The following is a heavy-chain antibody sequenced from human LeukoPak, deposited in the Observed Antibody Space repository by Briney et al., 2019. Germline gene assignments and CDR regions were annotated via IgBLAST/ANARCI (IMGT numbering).Heavy chain of an antibody. J-gene: IGHJ4*02. Sequence: ASVKVSCKASGYTFTSYGISWVRQPPGQGLEWMGWISAYNGNTNYAQKLQGRVTMTTDTSTSTAYMELRSLRSDDTAVYYCARVLGPYYDSSGYYYFDYWGQGTPVTVSS. CDR2: ISAYNGNT. CDR3: ARVLGPYYDSSGYYYFDY. D-gene: IGHD3-22*01. CDR1: GYTFTSYG. V-gene: IGHV1-18*01.